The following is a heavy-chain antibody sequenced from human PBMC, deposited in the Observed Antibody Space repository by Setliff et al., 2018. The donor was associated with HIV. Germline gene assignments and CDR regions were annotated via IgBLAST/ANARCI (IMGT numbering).Heavy chain of an antibody. J-gene: IGHJ4*02. D-gene: IGHD5-12*01. V-gene: IGHV4-4*07. CDR1: GVTISSHF. CDR3: ATRIRDGHRGYGYFDF. Sequence: PSETLSLTCSVSGVTISSHFWTWIRQPAGKGLEWIGRAYTGGSTNYNPSLKSRVTMSADTSKNQFSLKLSSVTAADTAVYYCATRIRDGHRGYGYFDFWGQGTLVTVSS. CDR2: AYTGGST.